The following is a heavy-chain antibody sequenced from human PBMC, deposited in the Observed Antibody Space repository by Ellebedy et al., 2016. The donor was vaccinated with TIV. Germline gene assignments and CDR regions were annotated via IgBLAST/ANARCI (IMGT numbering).Heavy chain of an antibody. CDR2: IWYDGSIQ. CDR1: GFTFSRSG. V-gene: IGHV3-33*01. D-gene: IGHD5-12*01. CDR3: ARRKREGDYDYFGFDH. J-gene: IGHJ4*02. Sequence: GESLKISCAASGFTFSRSGMHWVRQAPGKGLDWVAVIWYDGSIQYYADSVKGRFTISRDNSKNTLYLQMNSLRVEDTAVYFCARRKREGDYDYFGFDHWGQGTLVTVSS.